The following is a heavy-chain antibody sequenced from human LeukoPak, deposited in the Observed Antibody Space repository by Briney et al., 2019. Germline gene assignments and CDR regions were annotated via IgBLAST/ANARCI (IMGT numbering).Heavy chain of an antibody. Sequence: QPGGSLRLSCAASGFTFSSYAMHWVRQAPGKGLEWVAVISYDGSNKYYADSVKGRFTISRDNSKTTLYLQMNSLRAEDTAVYYCARDESDGGVPVDYWGQGTLVTVSS. CDR3: ARDESDGGVPVDY. V-gene: IGHV3-30-3*01. CDR1: GFTFSSYA. J-gene: IGHJ4*02. CDR2: ISYDGSNK. D-gene: IGHD3-16*01.